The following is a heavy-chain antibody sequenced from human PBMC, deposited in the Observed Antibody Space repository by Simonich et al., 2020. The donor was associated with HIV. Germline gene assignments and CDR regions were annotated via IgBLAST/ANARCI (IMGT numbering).Heavy chain of an antibody. CDR1: GYTFTDWN. CDR3: ATHGPGSFSSALDI. D-gene: IGHD6-6*01. CDR2: INPNSGGT. Sequence: QVQLVQSGAEVKKPGASVKVSCKASGYTFTDWNIHGVGQAPGQGLEWMGRINPNSGGTDYPQKFQCRVTMTRDTSISTAYMELSRLRSDDTAVYYCATHGPGSFSSALDIWGQGTRVTVSS. V-gene: IGHV1-2*06. J-gene: IGHJ3*02.